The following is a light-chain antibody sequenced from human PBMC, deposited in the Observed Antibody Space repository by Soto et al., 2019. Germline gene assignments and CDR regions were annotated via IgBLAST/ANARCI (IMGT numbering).Light chain of an antibody. J-gene: IGKJ4*01. CDR1: QSISYW. Sequence: DIQMTQSPSTLSASVGDRVTITCRASQSISYWLAWYQQKPGKAPKLLIYDASSLQSGVPSRFSGGRSGTEFTLTITNLQPDDFATYYCQQYNSYSPLTFGGGTKV. CDR3: QQYNSYSPLT. V-gene: IGKV1-5*01. CDR2: DAS.